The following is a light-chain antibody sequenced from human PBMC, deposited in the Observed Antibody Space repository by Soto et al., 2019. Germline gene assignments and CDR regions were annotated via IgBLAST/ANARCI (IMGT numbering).Light chain of an antibody. CDR3: QSYDRSLSGVV. Sequence: QAVVTQPPSVSGAPGQRVTISCTGSSSNIGAGYDVYWYQQLPGTAPKLLINGHSSRPSGVPDRFSGSTSDASASLAITGLQAEDEGTYYCQSYDRSLSGVVFGGGTKLTVL. J-gene: IGLJ3*02. CDR2: GHS. CDR1: SSNIGAGYD. V-gene: IGLV1-40*03.